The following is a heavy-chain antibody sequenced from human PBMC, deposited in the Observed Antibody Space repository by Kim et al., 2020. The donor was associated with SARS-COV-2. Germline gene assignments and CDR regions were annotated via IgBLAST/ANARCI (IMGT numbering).Heavy chain of an antibody. CDR2: ISYDGSNK. J-gene: IGHJ4*02. Sequence: GGSLRLSCAASGFTFSSYAMHWVRQAPGKGLEWVAVISYDGSNKYYADSVKGRFTISRDNSKNTLYLQMNSLRAEDTAVYYCARGGGIAVAGKLDYWGQGTLVTVSS. CDR1: GFTFSSYA. V-gene: IGHV3-30*04. CDR3: ARGGGIAVAGKLDY. D-gene: IGHD6-19*01.